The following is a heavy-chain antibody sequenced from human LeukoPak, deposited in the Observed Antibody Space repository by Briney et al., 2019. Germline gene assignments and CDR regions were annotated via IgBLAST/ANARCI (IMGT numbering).Heavy chain of an antibody. D-gene: IGHD3-10*01. J-gene: IGHJ4*02. CDR1: GGSISSSPYY. Sequence: PSETLSLTCTVSGGSISSSPYYWGWIRQPPGKGLEWIGSIYYSGITYYNPSLKSRVTISVDTSKNQFSLKLSSVTAADTAVYYCARGLVRGVKVSFDYWGQGTLVTVSS. V-gene: IGHV4-39*01. CDR2: IYYSGIT. CDR3: ARGLVRGVKVSFDY.